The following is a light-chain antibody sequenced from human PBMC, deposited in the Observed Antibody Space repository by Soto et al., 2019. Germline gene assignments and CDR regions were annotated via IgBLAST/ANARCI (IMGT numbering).Light chain of an antibody. CDR2: ENN. V-gene: IGLV1-51*02. J-gene: IGLJ3*02. CDR3: GAWDSDLSAGL. Sequence: QSVLTQPPSVSAAPGQKVTISCSGSSSNIENNYVSRYQQLPGTAPKLLIYENNKRPSEIPDRFSGSKSGTSATLGITGLQTGDEADYYCGAWDSDLSAGLFGGGTKLTVL. CDR1: SSNIENNY.